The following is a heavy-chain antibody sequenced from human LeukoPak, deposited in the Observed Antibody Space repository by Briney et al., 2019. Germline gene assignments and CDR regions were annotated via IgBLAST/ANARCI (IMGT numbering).Heavy chain of an antibody. V-gene: IGHV3-30-3*01. CDR2: ISYDGSNK. D-gene: IGHD3-10*01. Sequence: GGSLRLSCAASGFTFSSYAMHWVRQAPGKGLEGLAVISYDGSNKYYADSVKGRFTISRDNSKNTLYLQMNSLRAEDTAVYYCARDSGYGSGSYFGYWGQGTLVTVSS. CDR1: GFTFSSYA. J-gene: IGHJ4*02. CDR3: ARDSGYGSGSYFGY.